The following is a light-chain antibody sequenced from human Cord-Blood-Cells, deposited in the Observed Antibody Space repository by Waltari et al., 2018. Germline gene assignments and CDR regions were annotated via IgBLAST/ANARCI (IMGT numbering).Light chain of an antibody. V-gene: IGKV3-20*01. CDR3: QQYGSSQGFT. CDR2: GAS. J-gene: IGKJ3*01. Sequence: EIVMTQSPATLSVSPGERATLSCRASQSVSSNLAWYQQKPGQAPRLLIYGASTRATGIPARFSGSGSGTDFTLTISRLEPEDFAVYYCQQYGSSQGFTFGPGTKVDIK. CDR1: QSVSSN.